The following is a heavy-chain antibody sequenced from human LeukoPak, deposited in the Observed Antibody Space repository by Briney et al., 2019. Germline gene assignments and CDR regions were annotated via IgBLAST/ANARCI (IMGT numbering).Heavy chain of an antibody. V-gene: IGHV3-66*01. CDR3: AKGYYYYYGVDV. CDR1: GFTVSSNY. CDR2: IYSGGST. J-gene: IGHJ6*02. Sequence: GGSLRLSCAASGFTVSSNYMSWVRQAPGKGLEWVSVIYSGGSTYYADSVKGRFTISRDNSKNTLYLQMNSLRAEDTAVYYCAKGYYYYYGVDVWGQGTTVTVSS.